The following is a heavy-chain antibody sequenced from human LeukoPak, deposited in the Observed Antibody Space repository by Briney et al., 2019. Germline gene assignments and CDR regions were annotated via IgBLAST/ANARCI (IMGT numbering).Heavy chain of an antibody. V-gene: IGHV3-30*18. CDR3: AKGGYYDSSGYYPLGDV. J-gene: IGHJ6*02. Sequence: HPGGSLRLSCAASGFTFNSYGMHWVRQAPGKGLEWVAVISYDGSNKYYADSVKGRFTISRDNSKNTLYLQMNSLRAEDTAVYYCAKGGYYDSSGYYPLGDVWGQGTTVTVSS. CDR1: GFTFNSYG. D-gene: IGHD3-22*01. CDR2: ISYDGSNK.